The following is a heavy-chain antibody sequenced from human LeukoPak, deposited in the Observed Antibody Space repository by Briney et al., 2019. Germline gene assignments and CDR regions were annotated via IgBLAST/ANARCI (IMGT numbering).Heavy chain of an antibody. Sequence: ASVKVSCKAFGYTFTSNYMHWVRQAPGQGLEWMGWINPNSGGTNYAQKFQGRVTMTRDTSISTAYMELSRLRSDDTAVYYCARGVDYVWGSYRYTPPDYWGQGTLVTVSS. CDR2: INPNSGGT. D-gene: IGHD3-16*02. V-gene: IGHV1-2*02. CDR3: ARGVDYVWGSYRYTPPDY. CDR1: GYTFTSNY. J-gene: IGHJ4*02.